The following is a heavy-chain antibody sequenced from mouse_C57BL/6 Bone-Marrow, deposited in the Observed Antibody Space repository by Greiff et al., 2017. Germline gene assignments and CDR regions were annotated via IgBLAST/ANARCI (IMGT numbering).Heavy chain of an antibody. J-gene: IGHJ3*01. CDR1: GFTFSDYG. Sequence: DVMLVESGGGLVKPGGSLKFSCAASGFTFSDYGMHWVRQAPEEGLEWVAYISSGSSTIYYADTVKGPFTISRDNAKNTLFLQMTSLWSEDTAMYYCARGTGSPFAYWGQGTLVTVSA. CDR3: ARGTGSPFAY. V-gene: IGHV5-17*01. D-gene: IGHD4-1*01. CDR2: ISSGSSTI.